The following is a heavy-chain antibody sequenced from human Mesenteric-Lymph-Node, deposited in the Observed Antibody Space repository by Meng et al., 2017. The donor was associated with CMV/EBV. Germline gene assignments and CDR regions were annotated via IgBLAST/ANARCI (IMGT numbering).Heavy chain of an antibody. CDR2: IKSKTDGGTT. V-gene: IGHV3-15*01. Sequence: GESLKISCAASGITFSNAWMSWVRQAPGKGLEWVGRIKSKTDGGTTDYAAPVEGRFTISRDDSKTTLYLQINSVKTEDTAVYYCARALTIFGGGLTQWGQGTLVTVSS. CDR1: GITFSNAW. D-gene: IGHD3-3*01. CDR3: ARALTIFGGGLTQ. J-gene: IGHJ4*02.